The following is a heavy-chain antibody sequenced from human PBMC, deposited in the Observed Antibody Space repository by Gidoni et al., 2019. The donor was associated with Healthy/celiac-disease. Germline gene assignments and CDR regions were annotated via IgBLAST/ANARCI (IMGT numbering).Heavy chain of an antibody. CDR3: AGRRIAVAGENWFDP. D-gene: IGHD6-19*01. CDR2: IYYSGST. Sequence: QLQLQESGPGLVKPSETLSLTCTVSGGSISSSSYYWGWIRQPPGKGLEWIGSIYYSGSTYYNPSLKSRVTISVDTSKNQFSLKLSSVTAADTAVYYCAGRRIAVAGENWFDPWGQGTLVTVSS. J-gene: IGHJ5*02. CDR1: GGSISSSSYY. V-gene: IGHV4-39*01.